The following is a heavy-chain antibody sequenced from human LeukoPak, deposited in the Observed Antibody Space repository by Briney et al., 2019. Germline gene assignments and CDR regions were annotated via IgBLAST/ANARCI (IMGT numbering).Heavy chain of an antibody. D-gene: IGHD1-26*01. V-gene: IGHV1-8*01. J-gene: IGHJ6*02. CDR1: GYTFTTYD. CDR3: ARVRSGYDYYYGMVV. Sequence: ASVKVSCKASGYTFTTYDINWVRQATGQGLEWMGWMNPNNGYTGYAQKFQGRVTMTRNTSISTAYMELSSLRPEDTAVYYCARVRSGYDYYYGMVVWGQGTTVTVSS. CDR2: MNPNNGYT.